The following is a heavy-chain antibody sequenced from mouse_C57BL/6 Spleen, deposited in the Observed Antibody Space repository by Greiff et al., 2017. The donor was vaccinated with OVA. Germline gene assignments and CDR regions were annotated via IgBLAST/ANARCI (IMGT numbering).Heavy chain of an antibody. V-gene: IGHV2-2*01. Sequence: QVQLQQSGPGLVQPSQSLSITCTVSGFSLTSYGVHWVRQSPGKGLEWLGVIWSGGSTDSNAAFISRLSISKDNSKSQVFFKMNSLLADDTAIYYCARNYYGSSRYWYFDVWGTGTTVTVSS. CDR1: GFSLTSYG. CDR3: ARNYYGSSRYWYFDV. D-gene: IGHD1-1*01. CDR2: IWSGGST. J-gene: IGHJ1*03.